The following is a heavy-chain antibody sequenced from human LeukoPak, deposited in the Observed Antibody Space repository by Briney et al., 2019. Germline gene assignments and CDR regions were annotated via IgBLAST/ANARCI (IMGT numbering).Heavy chain of an antibody. J-gene: IGHJ6*04. Sequence: GASVKVSCKASGYTFTSYGISWVRQAPGQGLEWMGWISAYNGNTNYAQKLQGRVTMTTDTSTSTAYMELRSLGSDDTAVYYCARVGRSSSSWTHNYNYGMDVWGKGTTVIVSS. CDR3: ARVGRSSSSWTHNYNYGMDV. CDR1: GYTFTSYG. D-gene: IGHD6-13*01. V-gene: IGHV1-18*04. CDR2: ISAYNGNT.